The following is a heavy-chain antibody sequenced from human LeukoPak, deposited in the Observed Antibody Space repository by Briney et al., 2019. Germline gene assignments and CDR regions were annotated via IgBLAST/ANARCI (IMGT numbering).Heavy chain of an antibody. CDR1: VFTFSSYW. Sequence: GGSLRLSCAASVFTFSSYWMHWVRQAPGKGLVWVSRINSDGSSTSYADSVKGRFTISRDNAKNSLYLQMNSLRVEDTAVYYCARGTEVWSGYSSPPFDPWGQGTLVTVSS. CDR2: INSDGSST. D-gene: IGHD3-3*01. CDR3: ARGTEVWSGYSSPPFDP. V-gene: IGHV3-74*01. J-gene: IGHJ5*02.